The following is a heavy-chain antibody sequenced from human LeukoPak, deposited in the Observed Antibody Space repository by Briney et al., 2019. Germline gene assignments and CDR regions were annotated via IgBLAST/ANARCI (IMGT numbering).Heavy chain of an antibody. V-gene: IGHV1-69*13. CDR1: GGTFSSYA. J-gene: IGHJ4*02. CDR2: IIPIFGTA. D-gene: IGHD2-2*01. CDR3: ARDRGSGYQLFYYFDY. Sequence: SVKVSCKASGGTFSSYAISWVRQAPGQGLGWMGGIIPIFGTANYAQKFQGRVTITADESTSTAYMELSSLRSEDTAVYYCARDRGSGYQLFYYFDYWGQGTLVTVSS.